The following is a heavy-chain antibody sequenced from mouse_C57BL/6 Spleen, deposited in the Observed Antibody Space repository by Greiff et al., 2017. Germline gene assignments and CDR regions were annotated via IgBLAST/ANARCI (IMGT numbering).Heavy chain of an antibody. CDR3: AQSAWFAY. CDR2: IYPGDGDT. J-gene: IGHJ3*01. CDR1: GYAFSSSW. V-gene: IGHV1-82*01. Sequence: QVQLQQSGPELVKPGASVKISCKASGYAFSSSWMNWVKQRPGKGLEWIGRIYPGDGDTNYNGKFKGKATLTADKSSSTAYMQLSTLTSEDSAVSFCAQSAWFAYWGEKTLVTVSA.